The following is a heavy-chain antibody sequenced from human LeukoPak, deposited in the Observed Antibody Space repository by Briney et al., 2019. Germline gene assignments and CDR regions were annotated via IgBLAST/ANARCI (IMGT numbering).Heavy chain of an antibody. V-gene: IGHV4-39*01. CDR3: ARHGLLSIGWFDP. Sequence: PSETLSLTCTVSGGSISSNNYYWGWIRQPPGKGLEYIGSIYYGRGTYYSPSLKSRVTISVDTSKNQFSLKLSSVTAADTAVYYCARHGLLSIGWFDPWGQGTLVTVSS. D-gene: IGHD3-22*01. CDR2: IYYGRGT. CDR1: GGSISSNNYY. J-gene: IGHJ5*02.